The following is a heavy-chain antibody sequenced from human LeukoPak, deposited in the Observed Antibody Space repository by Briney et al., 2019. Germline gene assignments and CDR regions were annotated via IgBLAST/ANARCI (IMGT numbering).Heavy chain of an antibody. CDR3: ARDAFDSNYFDY. D-gene: IGHD4-11*01. CDR1: GGSISRGAYY. V-gene: IGHV4-31*03. Sequence: SETLSLTCTVSGGSISRGAYYWSWIRQHPGRGLEWIGYIYYSGTTYYNPSLKSRLTISVDTSKNHFSLKLSSVTAADTAVYYCARDAFDSNYFDYWGQGTLVTVSS. J-gene: IGHJ4*02. CDR2: IYYSGTT.